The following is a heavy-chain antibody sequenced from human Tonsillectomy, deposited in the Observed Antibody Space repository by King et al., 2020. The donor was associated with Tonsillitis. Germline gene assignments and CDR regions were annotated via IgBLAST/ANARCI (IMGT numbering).Heavy chain of an antibody. CDR3: AGGGRYFDWLMNYAMDV. D-gene: IGHD3-9*01. V-gene: IGHV3-13*01. CDR2: IASAGDT. CDR1: GFSFSFYD. Sequence: VQLVEFGGGLVQPGGSLRLSCAASGFSFSFYDMHWVRQATGKGLEWVSAIASAGDTYYSGSVKGRFTISRENAKNSLYLQMNSLRAEDTAVYYCAGGGRYFDWLMNYAMDVWGQGTTVTVSS. J-gene: IGHJ6*02.